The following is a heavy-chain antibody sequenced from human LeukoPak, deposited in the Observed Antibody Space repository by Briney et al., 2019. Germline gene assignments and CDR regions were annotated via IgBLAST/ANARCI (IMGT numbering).Heavy chain of an antibody. Sequence: GGSLRLSCAASGFTFSSYAMSWVRQAPGKGLEWVSAISGSGGSTYYADSVKGRFTISRDNSKNTLYLQMNSLRAEDTAVYYCAKVPDYYDSSGYFDCWGQGTLVTVSS. D-gene: IGHD3-22*01. CDR2: ISGSGGST. CDR3: AKVPDYYDSSGYFDC. CDR1: GFTFSSYA. J-gene: IGHJ4*02. V-gene: IGHV3-23*01.